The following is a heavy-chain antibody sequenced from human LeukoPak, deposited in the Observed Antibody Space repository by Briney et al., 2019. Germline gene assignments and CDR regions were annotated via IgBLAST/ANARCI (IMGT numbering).Heavy chain of an antibody. CDR1: GYSISSGYY. Sequence: PSETLSLTCAVSGYSISSGYYWGWIRQPPGKGLEWIGNMYHSGSTYYNPSLKSRVTISVDTSKNQFSLKLSSVTAADTAVYYCAAYYYDSSGYYSWGKGTTVTVSS. D-gene: IGHD3-22*01. CDR3: AAYYYDSSGYYS. V-gene: IGHV4-38-2*01. CDR2: MYHSGST. J-gene: IGHJ6*04.